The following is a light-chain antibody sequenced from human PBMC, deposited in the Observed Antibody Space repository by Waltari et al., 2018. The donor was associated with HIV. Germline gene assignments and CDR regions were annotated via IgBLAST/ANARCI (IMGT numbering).Light chain of an antibody. Sequence: YVLTQPPSVSVAPGEMARLTCGGNNIGNKGVHWYQLKSGQAPLLVIFDNVDRPSRITRRFSGSISGFTAILAISRVEPGDEAVYYCQVWDRPSDQWVFGGGTTLIV. J-gene: IGLJ3*02. CDR1: NIGNKG. V-gene: IGLV3-21*01. CDR2: DNV. CDR3: QVWDRPSDQWV.